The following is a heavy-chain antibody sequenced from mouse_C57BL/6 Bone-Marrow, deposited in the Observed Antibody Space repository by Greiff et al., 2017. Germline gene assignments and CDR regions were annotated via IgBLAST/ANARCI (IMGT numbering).Heavy chain of an antibody. Sequence: QVQLQQSGAELVKPGASVKMSCKASGYTFTSYWITWVKQRPGQGLEWIGDIYPGSGSTNYNEKFKSKATLTVDTSSSTAYMQLSSLTSEDSAVYYCARGYYGKLNVDYWGQGTTLTVSS. CDR2: IYPGSGST. V-gene: IGHV1-55*01. D-gene: IGHD2-1*01. CDR3: ARGYYGKLNVDY. J-gene: IGHJ2*01. CDR1: GYTFTSYW.